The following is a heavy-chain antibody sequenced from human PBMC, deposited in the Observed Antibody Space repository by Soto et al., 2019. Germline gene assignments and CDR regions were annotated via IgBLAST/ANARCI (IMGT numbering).Heavy chain of an antibody. Sequence: QVQLVQSGAEVKKPGSSVKVSCKSSEGTYSPYTNNWVRQAPGQWLEWMGRIIPFLGVTNYGLKFQARVTITADKATNTAYMELRGLRFEDTAVYYCARDWESSVSTWSFGGFWGRGTLVTVSS. D-gene: IGHD3-16*01. CDR3: ARDWESSVSTWSFGGF. CDR2: IIPFLGVT. CDR1: EGTYSPYT. J-gene: IGHJ4*02. V-gene: IGHV1-69*08.